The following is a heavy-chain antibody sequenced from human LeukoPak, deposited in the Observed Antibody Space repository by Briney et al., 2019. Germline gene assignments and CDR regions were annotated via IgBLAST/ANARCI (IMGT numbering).Heavy chain of an antibody. CDR1: GYTLTDLS. CDR3: ATGIRDGYNSALDY. Sequence: ASVKVSCKVSGYTLTDLSMHWVRQAPGKGLEWLGGFDPEDGETIYAQKFQGRVTMTEDTSTDTAYMELSSLRSEDTAVYYCATGIRDGYNSALDYWGQGTLVTVSS. D-gene: IGHD5-24*01. J-gene: IGHJ4*02. CDR2: FDPEDGET. V-gene: IGHV1-24*01.